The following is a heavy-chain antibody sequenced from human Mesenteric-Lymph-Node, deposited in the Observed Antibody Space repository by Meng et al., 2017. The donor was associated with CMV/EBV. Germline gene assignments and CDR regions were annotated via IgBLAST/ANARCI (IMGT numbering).Heavy chain of an antibody. D-gene: IGHD1-14*01. V-gene: IGHV4-59*01. Sequence: SETLSLTCTVSGGSIGTYYWSWIRQPPGKGLEWIGHIYYSGTTNYNPSLKTRVTISVLTSRNQFSLNLTSVTAADTAVYYCARNPYYYYGVDVWGQGTTVTSP. J-gene: IGHJ6*02. CDR2: IYYSGTT. CDR1: GGSIGTYY. CDR3: ARNPYYYYGVDV.